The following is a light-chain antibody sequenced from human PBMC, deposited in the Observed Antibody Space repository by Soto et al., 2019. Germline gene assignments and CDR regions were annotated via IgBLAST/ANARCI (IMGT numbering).Light chain of an antibody. CDR2: DTS. V-gene: IGKV3-20*01. J-gene: IGKJ4*01. Sequence: VLTQSPGTLSLSPGERATLSCRASQPVNSYFKWYQQQPGQSPRLLMSDTSHRATGIPARFSGSGSGTDFTLTISSLEPEDFAVYYCQQYGSSPLTFGGGTKV. CDR3: QQYGSSPLT. CDR1: QPVNSY.